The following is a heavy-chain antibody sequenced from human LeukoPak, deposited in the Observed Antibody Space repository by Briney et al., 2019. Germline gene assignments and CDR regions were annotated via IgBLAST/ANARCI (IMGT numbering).Heavy chain of an antibody. CDR1: GFTFSSYA. V-gene: IGHV3-23*01. D-gene: IGHD6-13*01. Sequence: GGSLRLSCAASGFTFSSYAMSWVRQAPGKGLEWVSAISGSGGSTYYADSVKGRFTISRDSSKNTLYLQMNSLRAEDTAVYYCASLAAIAAAGTGLFDYWGQGTLVTVSS. CDR3: ASLAAIAAAGTGLFDY. CDR2: ISGSGGST. J-gene: IGHJ4*02.